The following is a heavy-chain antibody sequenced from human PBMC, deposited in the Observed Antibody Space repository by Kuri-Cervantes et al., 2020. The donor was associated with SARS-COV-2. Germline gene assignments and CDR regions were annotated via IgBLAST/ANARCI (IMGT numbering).Heavy chain of an antibody. CDR2: INPVDGRT. D-gene: IGHD6-19*01. J-gene: IGHJ6*02. CDR1: GYTFTGYY. CDR3: ARDLFPAGTVAGGGSGLGMDV. Sequence: ASVKVSCKASGYTFTGYYMHWVRQAPGQGLEWMGIINPVDGRTNYAHKFQGRVTMTRDTSTSTAYMELSSLRSEDTAVYYCARDLFPAGTVAGGGSGLGMDVWGQGTTVTVSS. V-gene: IGHV1-46*01.